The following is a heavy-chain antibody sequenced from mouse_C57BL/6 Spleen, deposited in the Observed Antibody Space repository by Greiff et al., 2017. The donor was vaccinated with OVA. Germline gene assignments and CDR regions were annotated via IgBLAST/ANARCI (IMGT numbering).Heavy chain of an antibody. CDR3: ARGGSNYRFAY. J-gene: IGHJ3*01. D-gene: IGHD2-5*01. CDR2: IYPSDSET. Sequence: QVQLQQPGAELVRPGSSVKLSCKASGYTFTSYWMDWVKQRPGQGLEWIGNIYPSDSETHYNQKFKDKATLTVDKSSSTAYMQLSSLTSEVSAVYYCARGGSNYRFAYWGQGTLVTVSA. CDR1: GYTFTSYW. V-gene: IGHV1-61*01.